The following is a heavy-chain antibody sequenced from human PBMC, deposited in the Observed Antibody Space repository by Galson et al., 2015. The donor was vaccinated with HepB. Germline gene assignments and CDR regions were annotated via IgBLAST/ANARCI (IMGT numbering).Heavy chain of an antibody. J-gene: IGHJ4*02. CDR2: TYFRSKWYY. V-gene: IGHV6-1*01. Sequence: CAISGDSVSGNIVSWNWIRQSPSRGLEWLGRTYFRSKWYYDYAVSVKSRITINPDTSENQFSLQLHSVTPGDTAVSYCAGAGYCRSTYCFFAYWGQGTLVTVSS. CDR1: GDSVSGNIVS. D-gene: IGHD2-2*01. CDR3: AGAGYCRSTYCFFAY.